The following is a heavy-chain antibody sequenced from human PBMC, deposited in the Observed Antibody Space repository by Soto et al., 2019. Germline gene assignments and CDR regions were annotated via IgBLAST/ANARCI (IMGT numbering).Heavy chain of an antibody. CDR3: AHMAYIYYYMAV. CDR1: GGSISSDY. CDR2: VYYSGST. Sequence: SETLSLTCTVSGGSISSDYWTWIRQPPGKGLEWIGYVYYSGSTKYNPSLKSRVTMSVDTSKSQFSLKLSSVTAADTAVYYCAHMAYIYYYMAVWGKGTTVTVSS. D-gene: IGHD2-21*01. J-gene: IGHJ6*03. V-gene: IGHV4-59*08.